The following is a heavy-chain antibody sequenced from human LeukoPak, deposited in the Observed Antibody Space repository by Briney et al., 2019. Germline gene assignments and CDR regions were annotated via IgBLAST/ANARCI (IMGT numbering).Heavy chain of an antibody. CDR1: GGSFSGYY. D-gene: IGHD3-22*01. CDR2: IYSSGST. Sequence: PSETLSLTCAVYGGSFSGYYWSWIRQPPGHGLEWIGEIYSSGSTYYNPSLKSRVTISVDTSKNQFSLKLSSVTAADTAVYYCARQYYYDSSGFGYWGQGTLVTVYS. CDR3: ARQYYYDSSGFGY. V-gene: IGHV4-34*01. J-gene: IGHJ4*02.